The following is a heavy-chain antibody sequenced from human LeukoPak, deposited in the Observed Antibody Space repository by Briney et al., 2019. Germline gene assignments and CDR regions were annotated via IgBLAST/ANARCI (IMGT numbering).Heavy chain of an antibody. V-gene: IGHV3-13*01. CDR1: GFTFSSYD. J-gene: IGHJ6*02. D-gene: IGHD3-22*01. CDR3: ARVGSGYYYSRYGMDV. Sequence: GGSLRLSCAASGFTFSSYDMHWVRQATGKGLGWVSAIGTAGDTYYPGSVKGRFTISRENAKNSLYLQMNSLRAGDTAVYYCARVGSGYYYSRYGMDVWGQGTTVTVSS. CDR2: IGTAGDT.